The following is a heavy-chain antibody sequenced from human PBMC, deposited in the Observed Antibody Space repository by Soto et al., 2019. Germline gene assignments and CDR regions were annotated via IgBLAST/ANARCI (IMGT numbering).Heavy chain of an antibody. D-gene: IGHD6-19*01. CDR2: IKQDGSEK. CDR3: ARRLIAVAGRAFDI. V-gene: IGHV3-7*04. J-gene: IGHJ3*02. CDR1: GFTFSSYW. Sequence: GGSLRLSCAASGFTFSSYWMSWVRQAPGKGLEWVANIKQDGSEKYYVDSVKGRFTISRDNAKNSLYLQMNSLRAEDTAVYYCARRLIAVAGRAFDIWGQGTMVTVSS.